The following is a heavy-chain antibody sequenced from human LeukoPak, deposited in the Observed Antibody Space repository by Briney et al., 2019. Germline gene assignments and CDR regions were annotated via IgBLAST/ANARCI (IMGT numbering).Heavy chain of an antibody. D-gene: IGHD2/OR15-2a*01. CDR1: GGSISSSSYY. CDR3: ARDHENYYYMDV. Sequence: PSETLSLTCTVSGGSISSSSYYWGWFRQPPGKGLEWIGSIYHSGSTYYNPSLKSRVTISVDTSKNQFSLKLSSVTAADTAVYYCARDHENYYYMDVWGKGTTVTVSS. J-gene: IGHJ6*03. V-gene: IGHV4-39*07. CDR2: IYHSGST.